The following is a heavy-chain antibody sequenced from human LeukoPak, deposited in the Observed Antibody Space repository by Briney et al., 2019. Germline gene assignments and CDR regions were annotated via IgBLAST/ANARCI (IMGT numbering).Heavy chain of an antibody. Sequence: GASVKVSCKASGYTFTSYGISWVRQAPGQGLEWMGWISAYNGNTNYAQKLQGRVTMTTDTSTSTAYMELRSLRSDDTAVYYCARASGDLGPANVLLWFGELSDPWGQGTLVTVSS. D-gene: IGHD3-10*01. CDR1: GYTFTSYG. J-gene: IGHJ5*02. CDR3: ARASGDLGPANVLLWFGELSDP. V-gene: IGHV1-18*01. CDR2: ISAYNGNT.